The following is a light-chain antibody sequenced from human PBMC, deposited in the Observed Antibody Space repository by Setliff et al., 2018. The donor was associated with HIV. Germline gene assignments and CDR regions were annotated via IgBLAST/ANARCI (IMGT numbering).Light chain of an antibody. Sequence: QSVLAQSASVSGSPGQSITISCSGSASDIGNNDFVSWYQHHPGTAPKVILYEVNNRPSGISYRFSGSKSGNTATLTISGLLPEDEADYYCGSFTSSRTWVFGGGT. CDR1: ASDIGNNDF. J-gene: IGLJ3*02. V-gene: IGLV2-14*01. CDR2: EVN. CDR3: GSFTSSRTWV.